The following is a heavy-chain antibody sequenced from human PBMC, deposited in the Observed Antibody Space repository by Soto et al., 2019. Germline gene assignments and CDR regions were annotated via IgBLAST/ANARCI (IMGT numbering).Heavy chain of an antibody. Sequence: GGSLRLSCAASGFTFSSYAMSWVRQAPGKGLEWVSAISGSGGSTYYADSVKGRFTISRDNSKNTLYLQMNSLRAEDTAVYYCAKDVRYYDSSGKYYFDYWGQGTLVTVSS. CDR1: GFTFSSYA. V-gene: IGHV3-23*01. CDR2: ISGSGGST. CDR3: AKDVRYYDSSGKYYFDY. D-gene: IGHD3-22*01. J-gene: IGHJ4*02.